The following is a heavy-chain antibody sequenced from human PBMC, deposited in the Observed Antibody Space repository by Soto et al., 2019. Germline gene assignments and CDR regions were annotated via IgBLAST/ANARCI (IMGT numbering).Heavy chain of an antibody. V-gene: IGHV3-33*01. CDR3: ARDGGYSSPDS. Sequence: QPGGSLRLSCAASGFTFSSHAMHWVRQAPGKGLEWVTLIWYDGSKKYYADSVKGRFTISRDNSKNTVYLQMNSPRVEDTAVYYCARDGGYSSPDSWGQGTLVTVSS. D-gene: IGHD5-18*01. CDR2: IWYDGSKK. CDR1: GFTFSSHA. J-gene: IGHJ4*02.